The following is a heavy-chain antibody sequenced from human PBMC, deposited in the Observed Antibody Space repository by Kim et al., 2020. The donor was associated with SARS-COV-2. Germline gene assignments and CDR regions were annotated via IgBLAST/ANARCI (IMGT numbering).Heavy chain of an antibody. Sequence: GGSLRLSCAASGFSFRNYAMGWVRQAPGKGLEWVSSISGSGGRTDHADSVKGRFSMSRDNSKNTVYLQMNSLRVEDTAIYYCAKDEGSSWDPDAFDVWGQGTMVTVSS. CDR1: GFSFRNYA. CDR2: ISGSGGRT. D-gene: IGHD6-13*01. CDR3: AKDEGSSWDPDAFDV. J-gene: IGHJ3*01. V-gene: IGHV3-23*01.